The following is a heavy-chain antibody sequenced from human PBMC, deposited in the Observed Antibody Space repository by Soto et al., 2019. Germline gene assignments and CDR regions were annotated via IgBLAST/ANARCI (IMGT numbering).Heavy chain of an antibody. CDR2: IYYSGSA. D-gene: IGHD2-2*01. CDR3: ARGGITRIYQLPPFDP. V-gene: IGHV4-39*01. Sequence: QLQLQESGPGLVKPSETLSLTCTVSGGSISSSTYYWGWIRQPPGKGLEWIGSIYYSGSAYYNPSLKSRVTIFVDTSKNQFSLKMSSVTAADTAVYYCARGGITRIYQLPPFDPWGQGTLVIVSS. J-gene: IGHJ5*02. CDR1: GGSISSSTYY.